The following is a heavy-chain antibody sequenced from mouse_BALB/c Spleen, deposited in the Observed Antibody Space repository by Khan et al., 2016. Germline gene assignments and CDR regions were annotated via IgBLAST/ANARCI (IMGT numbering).Heavy chain of an antibody. J-gene: IGHJ2*01. CDR2: ISYSGST. CDR3: ARLDSSGYAYYFDY. D-gene: IGHD3-2*01. V-gene: IGHV3-2*02. CDR1: GYSITSDYA. Sequence: QLQESGPGLVKPSQSLSLTCTVTGYSITSDYAWNWIRQFPGNKLEWMGYISYSGSTSYNPSLKSRISITRDTSKNQFFLQLNSVTTEDTATYYCARLDSSGYAYYFDYWGQGTTLTVSS.